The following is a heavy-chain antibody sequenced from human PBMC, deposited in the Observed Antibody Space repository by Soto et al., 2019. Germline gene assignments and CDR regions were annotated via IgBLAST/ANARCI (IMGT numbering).Heavy chain of an antibody. V-gene: IGHV4-39*01. CDR3: ARGYYDFWSGYGPDWYFDL. Sequence: PSETLSLTCTVSGGSISSSSYYWGWIRQPPGKGLEWIGSIYYSGSTYYNPSLKSRVTISVDTSKNQFSLKLSSVTAADTAVYYCARGYYDFWSGYGPDWYFDLWGRGTLVTVSS. J-gene: IGHJ2*01. CDR2: IYYSGST. D-gene: IGHD3-3*01. CDR1: GGSISSSSYY.